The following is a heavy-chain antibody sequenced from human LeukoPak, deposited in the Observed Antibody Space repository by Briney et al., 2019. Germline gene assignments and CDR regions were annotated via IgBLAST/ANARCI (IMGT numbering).Heavy chain of an antibody. V-gene: IGHV1-3*01. CDR1: GYSFTSQD. Sequence: GASVKVSCKTSGYSFTSQDMHWVRQAPGQSLEWMGCINPGNGDTKYSQEFQGRVTITRDTSATTAYMELSRLRSDDTAVYYCARWNSRTSSYFDYWGQGTLVTVSS. J-gene: IGHJ4*02. CDR3: ARWNSRTSSYFDY. CDR2: INPGNGDT. D-gene: IGHD2-2*01.